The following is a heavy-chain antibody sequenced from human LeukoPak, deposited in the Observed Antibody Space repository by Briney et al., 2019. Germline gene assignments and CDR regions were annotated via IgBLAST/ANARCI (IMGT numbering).Heavy chain of an antibody. CDR1: GYTFNIYD. Sequence: ASVKVSCKASGYTFNIYDINWVRQATGQGLEWMGWMNPNSGNTGYAQKFQGRVTMTRNTSISTAYMELSSLRSEDTAVCYCARGPSKRLGYYHGMDVWGQGTTVTVSS. J-gene: IGHJ6*02. CDR2: MNPNSGNT. CDR3: ARGPSKRLGYYHGMDV. V-gene: IGHV1-8*01. D-gene: IGHD6-19*01.